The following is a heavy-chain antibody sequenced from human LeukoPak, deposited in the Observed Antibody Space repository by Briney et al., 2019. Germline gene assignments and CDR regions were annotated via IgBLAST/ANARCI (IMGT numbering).Heavy chain of an antibody. Sequence: SVKVSCKASGGTFSSYVISWVRQAPGQGLEWMGRIIPILGIANYAQKFQGRVTITADKSTSTAYMELSSLRSEDTAVYYCARDLWELGEPDDAFDIWGQGTMVTVSS. CDR3: ARDLWELGEPDDAFDI. CDR1: GGTFSSYV. CDR2: IIPILGIA. J-gene: IGHJ3*02. D-gene: IGHD1-26*01. V-gene: IGHV1-69*04.